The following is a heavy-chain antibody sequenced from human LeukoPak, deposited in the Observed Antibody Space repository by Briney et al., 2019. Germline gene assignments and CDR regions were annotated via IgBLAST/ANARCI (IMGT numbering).Heavy chain of an antibody. D-gene: IGHD3-16*01. Sequence: SETLSLTCAVYGGSFSGYYWSWIRQPPGKGLEWIGEINHSGSTNYNPSLKSRVTISVDTSKNQFSLKLSSVTAADTAVYYCARLIRNYWGQGTLVTVSS. V-gene: IGHV4-34*01. CDR3: ARLIRNY. J-gene: IGHJ4*02. CDR1: GGSFSGYY. CDR2: INHSGST.